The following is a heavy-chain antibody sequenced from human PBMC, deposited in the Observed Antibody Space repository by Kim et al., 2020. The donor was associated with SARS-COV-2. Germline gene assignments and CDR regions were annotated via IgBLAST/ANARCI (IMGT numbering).Heavy chain of an antibody. V-gene: IGHV4-34*01. Sequence: SETLSLTCAVYGGSFSGYYWSWIRQPPGKGLEWIGEINHSGSTNYNPSLKSRVTISVDTSKNQFSLKLSSVTAADTAVYYCARGERRYNWNSYFGIWGQGTMVTVSS. CDR2: INHSGST. J-gene: IGHJ3*02. CDR3: ARGERRYNWNSYFGI. D-gene: IGHD1-7*01. CDR1: GGSFSGYY.